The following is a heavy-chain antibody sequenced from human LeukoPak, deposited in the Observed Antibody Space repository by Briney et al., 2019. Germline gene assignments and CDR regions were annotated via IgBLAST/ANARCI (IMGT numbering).Heavy chain of an antibody. CDR3: ARRGSSGYYYSFDY. V-gene: IGHV4-39*01. CDR1: GGSISSSSYY. Sequence: SETLSLTCTVSGGSISSSSYYWGWIRQPPGKGLEWIGNIYYSGSTYYNPSLKSRVTISVDTSKNQFSLKLSSVTAADTAVYYCARRGSSGYYYSFDYWGQGTLVTVSS. CDR2: IYYSGST. D-gene: IGHD3-22*01. J-gene: IGHJ4*02.